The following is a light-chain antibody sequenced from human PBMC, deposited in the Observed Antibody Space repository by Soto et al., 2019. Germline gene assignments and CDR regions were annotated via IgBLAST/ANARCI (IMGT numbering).Light chain of an antibody. CDR2: DAS. Sequence: EIVLTQSPATLSLSPGERATLSCRASRGITSYLAWYKQKPGQAPSLLIYDASNRATGIPARFSGSGSGTDFTLTISSLEPEDFAVYYCQQRSNWPRTFGQGTKLEIK. CDR1: RGITSY. V-gene: IGKV3-11*01. J-gene: IGKJ2*01. CDR3: QQRSNWPRT.